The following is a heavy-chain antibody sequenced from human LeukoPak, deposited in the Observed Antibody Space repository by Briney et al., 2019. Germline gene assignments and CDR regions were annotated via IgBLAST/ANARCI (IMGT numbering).Heavy chain of an antibody. Sequence: PGGSLRLSCAASGFTFTDYYMSWIRQAPGKGLEWVSYISRGGSTIYYADSVKGRFTISRDNSKNTLYLQMNSLRAEDTAVYYCAKGYCSSTTCYTYYYYYMDVWGKGTTVTVSS. CDR2: ISRGGSTI. D-gene: IGHD2-2*02. CDR1: GFTFTDYY. CDR3: AKGYCSSTTCYTYYYYYMDV. V-gene: IGHV3-11*04. J-gene: IGHJ6*03.